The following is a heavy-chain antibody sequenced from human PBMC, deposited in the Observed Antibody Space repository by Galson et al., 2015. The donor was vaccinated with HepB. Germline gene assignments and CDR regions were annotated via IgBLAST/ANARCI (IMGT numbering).Heavy chain of an antibody. CDR3: ARAPRNGSTGQALDL. Sequence: QSGAEVKKPGESLKISCTGSQYNFATYWIAWVRQMPGKGLEWMGMIYPGDSDTRYSPPFQGQVTIAADKFISTASLQWDSLKASDTAMYFCARAPRNGSTGQALDLWGQGTMVTVSS. D-gene: IGHD5-24*01. V-gene: IGHV5-51*01. CDR2: IYPGDSDT. CDR1: QYNFATYW. J-gene: IGHJ3*01.